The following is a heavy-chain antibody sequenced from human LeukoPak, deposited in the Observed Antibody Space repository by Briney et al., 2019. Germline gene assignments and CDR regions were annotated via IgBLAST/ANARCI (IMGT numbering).Heavy chain of an antibody. CDR3: ARGHYSGGFDY. CDR2: IYYSGSP. J-gene: IGHJ4*02. CDR1: GGFLSSGGYY. D-gene: IGHD2-15*01. V-gene: IGHV4-31*03. Sequence: SETLSLTCTVSGGFLSSGGYYWSWIRQHPGKGLEWIGYIYYSGSPYYNPSLKSRIDMSVDTSKSQFSLRLSSVTAADTAMYYCARGHYSGGFDYWGQGTLVTVSS.